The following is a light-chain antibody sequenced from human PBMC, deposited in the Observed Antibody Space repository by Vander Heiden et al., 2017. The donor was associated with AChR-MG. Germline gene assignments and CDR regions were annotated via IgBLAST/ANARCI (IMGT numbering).Light chain of an antibody. J-gene: IGKJ2*02. CDR1: QSVLSTSNNKNY. CDR2: WAS. CDR3: QQYDTTPRT. Sequence: DIVMTQSPDSLSVSLGERATINCKSSQSVLSTSNNKNYLSWYQQKPGQPPKLLIYWASTRESGVPDRFSGSGSGTDFTLTISSLQAEDVAVYYCQQYDTTPRTFGQGTKLEMK. V-gene: IGKV4-1*01.